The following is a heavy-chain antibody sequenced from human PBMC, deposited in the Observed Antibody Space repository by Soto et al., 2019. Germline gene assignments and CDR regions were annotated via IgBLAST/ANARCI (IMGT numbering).Heavy chain of an antibody. Sequence: GGSLRLSCAASGFTFSSYGMHWVRQAPGKGLEWVAVIWYDGSNKYYADYVKGRFTISRDNSKNTLYLQMNSLRAEDTAVYYFAREKTYYYDSSGYYYLDYWGQGTLVTVSS. CDR1: GFTFSSYG. V-gene: IGHV3-33*01. CDR2: IWYDGSNK. CDR3: AREKTYYYDSSGYYYLDY. J-gene: IGHJ4*02. D-gene: IGHD3-22*01.